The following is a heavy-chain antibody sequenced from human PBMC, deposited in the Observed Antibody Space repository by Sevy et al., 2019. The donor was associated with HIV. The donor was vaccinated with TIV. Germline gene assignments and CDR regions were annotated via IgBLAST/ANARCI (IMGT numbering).Heavy chain of an antibody. CDR1: GFTFRSYA. CDR2: ISGPGPLT. Sequence: GGSLRLSCAVSGFTFRSYAMSWVRQAPGKGLEWVSSISGPGPLTYYAESVKGRFTISRDNSKNTLFLQMNSLRAEDTALYYCAKGDEPAADYADYVPNAFDIWGQGTMVTVSS. V-gene: IGHV3-23*01. J-gene: IGHJ3*02. CDR3: AKGDEPAADYADYVPNAFDI. D-gene: IGHD4-17*01.